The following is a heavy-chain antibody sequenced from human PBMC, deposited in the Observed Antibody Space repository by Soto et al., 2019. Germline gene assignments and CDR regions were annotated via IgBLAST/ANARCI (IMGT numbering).Heavy chain of an antibody. V-gene: IGHV1-69*13. CDR1: GGSFGKSA. Sequence: SVKVSCKASGGSFGKSASNWVRQTPGQGLEWLGGFIPVYRTLNYAQKFQGRVTITADESTGTAYMTLSSLASDDTAVYYCATGVIWIGYFTVDSWGQGTRVNVSS. CDR2: FIPVYRTL. CDR3: ATGVIWIGYFTVDS. D-gene: IGHD3-3*01. J-gene: IGHJ4*02.